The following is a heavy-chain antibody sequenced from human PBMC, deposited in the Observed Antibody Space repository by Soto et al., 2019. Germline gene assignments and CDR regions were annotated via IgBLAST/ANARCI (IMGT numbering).Heavy chain of an antibody. D-gene: IGHD6-13*01. V-gene: IGHV1-18*01. CDR1: GYTFSSYG. CDR3: AREHSTHSTTTYIAAAEYYYYYGMDV. J-gene: IGHJ6*02. CDR2: VSTQYGTT. Sequence: ASVKVSCKASGYTFSSYGISWVRQAPGQGLEWMGWVSTQYGTTYYARRVQDRVTMTADTSISTAYMELSRLRSDDTAVYYCAREHSTHSTTTYIAAAEYYYYYGMDVWGQGTTVTVSS.